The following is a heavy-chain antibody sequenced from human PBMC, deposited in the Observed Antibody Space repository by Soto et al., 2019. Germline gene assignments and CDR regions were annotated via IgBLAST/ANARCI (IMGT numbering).Heavy chain of an antibody. CDR3: AKDRVVATIGVRYFDY. Sequence: PGGSLRLSCAASGFTFSSYGMHWVRQAPGKGLEWVAVISYDGSNKYYADSVKGRFTISRDNSKNTLYLQMNSLRAEDTAVYYCAKDRVVATIGVRYFDYWGQGTLVTVSS. CDR1: GFTFSSYG. CDR2: ISYDGSNK. D-gene: IGHD5-12*01. V-gene: IGHV3-30*18. J-gene: IGHJ4*02.